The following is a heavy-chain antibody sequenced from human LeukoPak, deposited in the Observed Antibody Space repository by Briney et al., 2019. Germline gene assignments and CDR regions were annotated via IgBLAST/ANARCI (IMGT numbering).Heavy chain of an antibody. D-gene: IGHD1-26*01. CDR1: GGTFSSYA. CDR3: SPGPLLVGSNRWFDP. J-gene: IGHJ5*02. V-gene: IGHV1-69*05. CDR2: IIPIFGTA. Sequence: ASVKVSCKASGGTFSSYAISWVRQAPGQGLEWMGGIIPIFGTANYAQKFQGRVTITRDTSASTAYMELSSLRSEDTAVYYCSPGPLLVGSNRWFDPWGQGTLVTVSS.